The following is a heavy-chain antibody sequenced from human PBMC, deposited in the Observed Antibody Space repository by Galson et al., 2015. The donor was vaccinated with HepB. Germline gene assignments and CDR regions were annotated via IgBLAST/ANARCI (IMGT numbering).Heavy chain of an antibody. Sequence: SVKVSCKGSGYTFTRHGINWVRQAPGQGLEWMGWINTNTGNPTYAQGFTGRFVFSLDTSVTTAYLQISGLKAEDTAVYYCARGLSIAVTDWGQGTLVTVS. CDR1: GYTFTRHG. D-gene: IGHD6-19*01. V-gene: IGHV7-4-1*02. CDR3: ARGLSIAVTD. CDR2: INTNTGNP. J-gene: IGHJ4*02.